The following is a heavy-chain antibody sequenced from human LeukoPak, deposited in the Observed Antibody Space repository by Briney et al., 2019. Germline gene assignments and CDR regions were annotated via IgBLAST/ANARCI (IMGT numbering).Heavy chain of an antibody. J-gene: IGHJ6*02. CDR2: IYYSGST. CDR1: GGSISSYY. V-gene: IGHV4-59*08. CDR3: ARHEGSYDFWGGSQWRYYYYYGMDV. D-gene: IGHD3-3*01. Sequence: SETLSLTCTVSGGSISSYYWSWIRQPPGKGLEWIGYIYYSGSTNYNPSLKSRVTISVDTSKNQFSLKLSSVTAADTAVYYCARHEGSYDFWGGSQWRYYYYYGMDVWGQGTTVTVSS.